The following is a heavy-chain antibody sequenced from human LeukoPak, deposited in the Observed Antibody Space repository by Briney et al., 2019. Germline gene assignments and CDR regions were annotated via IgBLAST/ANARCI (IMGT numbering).Heavy chain of an antibody. V-gene: IGHV3-53*01. CDR1: GYTFGDYG. D-gene: IGHD3-10*01. CDR2: IYSDGRT. Sequence: GGSLRLSCAASGYTFGDYGMSWVRQVPGKGLEWVSLIYSDGRTYYADSVKGRCTISRDNSKNTLYLQLNSLRADDTAVYYCAKWGSGSYRRYNWFDPWGQGTLVTVSS. J-gene: IGHJ5*02. CDR3: AKWGSGSYRRYNWFDP.